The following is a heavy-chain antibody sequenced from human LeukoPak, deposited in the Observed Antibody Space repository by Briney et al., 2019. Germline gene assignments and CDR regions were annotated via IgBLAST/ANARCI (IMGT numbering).Heavy chain of an antibody. V-gene: IGHV1-69*13. CDR3: ATGTPHYYDSSGYFLSGFDY. D-gene: IGHD3-22*01. CDR1: GGTFSSYA. CDR2: IIPIFGTA. Sequence: SVKVSCKASGGTFSSYAISWVRQAPGQGLERMGGIIPIFGTANYAQKFQGRVTITADESTSTAYMELSSLRSEDTAVYYCATGTPHYYDSSGYFLSGFDYWGQGTLVTVSS. J-gene: IGHJ4*02.